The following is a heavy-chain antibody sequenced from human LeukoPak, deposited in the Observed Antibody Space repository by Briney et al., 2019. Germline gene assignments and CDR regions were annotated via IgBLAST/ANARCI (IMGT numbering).Heavy chain of an antibody. CDR3: AKAGYDFWSGYWSRFDY. D-gene: IGHD3-3*01. Sequence: PGGSLRLSCAASGFTFSSYAMSWVRQAPGKGLEWVSAISGSGGSTYYADSVKGRFTISRDNSKNTLYLQMNSLRAEDTAVYYCAKAGYDFWSGYWSRFDYWGQGTLVTVSS. CDR2: ISGSGGST. V-gene: IGHV3-23*01. CDR1: GFTFSSYA. J-gene: IGHJ4*02.